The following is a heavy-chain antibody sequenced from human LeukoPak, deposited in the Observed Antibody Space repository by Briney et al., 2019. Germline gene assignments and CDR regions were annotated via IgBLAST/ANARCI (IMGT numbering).Heavy chain of an antibody. CDR3: AKGLGQLAIDY. J-gene: IGHJ4*02. Sequence: PGRSLRLSCAASGFTFDDYAMHWVRQAPGKGLGWVSGISWNSGSIGYADSVKGRFTISRDNAKNSLYLQMNSLRAEDTALYYCAKGLGQLAIDYWGQGTLVTVSS. D-gene: IGHD6-13*01. V-gene: IGHV3-9*01. CDR1: GFTFDDYA. CDR2: ISWNSGSI.